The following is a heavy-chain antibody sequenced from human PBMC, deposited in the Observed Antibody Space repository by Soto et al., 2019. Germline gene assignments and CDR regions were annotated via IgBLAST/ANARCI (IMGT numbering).Heavy chain of an antibody. CDR1: GDSISRGAFS. Sequence: PSETLSLTCAVSGDSISRGAFSWSWIRQPPGKGLEWIGYIYQSGNTYYHPSLKSRVTISLERSKNQFSLKLSSVTAADTAVYYCARPGCDSSGYCIPFDSWGQGPLSPSPQ. V-gene: IGHV4-30-2*01. CDR3: ARPGCDSSGYCIPFDS. J-gene: IGHJ4*02. CDR2: IYQSGNT. D-gene: IGHD3-22*01.